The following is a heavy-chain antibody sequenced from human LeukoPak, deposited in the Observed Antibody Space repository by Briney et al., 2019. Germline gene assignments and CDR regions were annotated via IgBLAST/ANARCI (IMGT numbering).Heavy chain of an antibody. J-gene: IGHJ4*02. CDR3: AKAKSYYSNYDY. CDR1: GFTFSNYW. Sequence: PGGSLRLSCAASGFTFSNYWMSWVRQAPGKGLEWVANIKNDGSDIYYVDSVKGRFTISRDNAKNTLYLQVNSLRAEDTAVYYCAKAKSYYSNYDYWGQGTLVTVSS. CDR2: IKNDGSDI. D-gene: IGHD4-11*01. V-gene: IGHV3-7*03.